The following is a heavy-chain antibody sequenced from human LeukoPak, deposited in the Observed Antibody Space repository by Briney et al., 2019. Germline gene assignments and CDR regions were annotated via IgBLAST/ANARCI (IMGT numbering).Heavy chain of an antibody. CDR2: ISGGGDTT. J-gene: IGHJ4*02. D-gene: IGHD6-13*01. Sequence: LGGSLRLSCSASGFSFSSYTMTWVRQAPGKGPEWASIISGGGDTTFYTDSVKGRFTISRDNSKNTLYLQMNSLRVEDTAVYYCAKDMSGRIAAAGTWGQGTLVTVSS. CDR1: GFSFSSYT. V-gene: IGHV3-23*01. CDR3: AKDMSGRIAAAGT.